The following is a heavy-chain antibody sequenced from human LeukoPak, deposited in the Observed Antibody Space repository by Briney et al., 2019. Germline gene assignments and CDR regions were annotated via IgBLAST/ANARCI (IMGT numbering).Heavy chain of an antibody. J-gene: IGHJ4*02. Sequence: GGSLRLSCVASGFSFSSFEMNWVRQAPGKGLEWVSHIGNRGGTIYYADSVKGRFTISRDNAKNSLFLQMNSLRAEDTAVYFCVKDHSGYDYAHGFDFWGQGTLVTVSS. CDR2: IGNRGGTI. CDR1: GFSFSSFE. V-gene: IGHV3-48*03. CDR3: VKDHSGYDYAHGFDF. D-gene: IGHD5-18*01.